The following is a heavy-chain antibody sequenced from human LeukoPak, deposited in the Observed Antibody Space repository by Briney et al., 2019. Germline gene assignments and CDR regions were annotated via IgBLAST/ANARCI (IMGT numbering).Heavy chain of an antibody. D-gene: IGHD6-13*01. CDR2: IYYSGST. CDR1: GGSFSGYY. Sequence: SETLSLTCGVYGGSFSGYYWSWIRQPPGKGLEWIGYIYYSGSTNYNPSLKSRVTISVDTSKNQFSLKLSSVTAADTAVYYCARAYSSSWLYNWFDPWGQGTLVTVSS. CDR3: ARAYSSSWLYNWFDP. V-gene: IGHV4-59*01. J-gene: IGHJ5*02.